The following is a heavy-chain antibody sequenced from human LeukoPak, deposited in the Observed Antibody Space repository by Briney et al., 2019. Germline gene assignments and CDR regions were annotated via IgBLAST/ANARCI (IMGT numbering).Heavy chain of an antibody. Sequence: SETLSLTCTVSGGSIRSYYWSWIRQPPGKGLEWIGEINHSGSTNYNPSLKSRVTISVDTSKNQFSLKLSSVTAADTAVYYCARQPISGDCSSTSCYEPFDYWGQGTLVTVSS. J-gene: IGHJ4*02. CDR2: INHSGST. D-gene: IGHD2-2*01. CDR3: ARQPISGDCSSTSCYEPFDY. V-gene: IGHV4-34*01. CDR1: GGSIRSYY.